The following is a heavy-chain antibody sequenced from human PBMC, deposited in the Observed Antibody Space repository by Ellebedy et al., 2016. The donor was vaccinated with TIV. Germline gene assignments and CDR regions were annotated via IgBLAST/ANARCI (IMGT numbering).Heavy chain of an antibody. CDR3: VTQRGLD. J-gene: IGHJ4*02. CDR2: IKEGGTKR. V-gene: IGHV3-7*01. D-gene: IGHD6-19*01. Sequence: GESLKISXAASGFTFSSYWMNWVRQAPGKGLEWVANIKEGGTKRYYVDSVKGRFSISRDDAKNSIYLQMNSLRVEDTAIYYCVTQRGLDWGQGTLVTVSS. CDR1: GFTFSSYW.